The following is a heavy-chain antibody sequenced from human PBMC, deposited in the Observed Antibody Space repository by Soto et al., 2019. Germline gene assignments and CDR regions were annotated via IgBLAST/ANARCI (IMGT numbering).Heavy chain of an antibody. CDR2: IWYDGSNE. CDR1: GFTFSTYA. CDR3: ARASVRGVPYFDY. D-gene: IGHD3-10*02. V-gene: IGHV3-33*01. Sequence: QVQLVESGGGVVQPGRSLRLSCAASGFTFSTYAMHWVRQAPGKGLEWVAVIWYDGSNEYYADSVKGRFSISRDNSKNTMYLQMDSLRADDPAVYYCARASVRGVPYFDYWGQRTLVTVSS. J-gene: IGHJ4*02.